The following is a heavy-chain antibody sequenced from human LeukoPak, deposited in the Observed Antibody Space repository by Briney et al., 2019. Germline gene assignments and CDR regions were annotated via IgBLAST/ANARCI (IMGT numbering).Heavy chain of an antibody. V-gene: IGHV1-2*02. D-gene: IGHD3-3*01. CDR2: INPNSGGT. CDR1: GYTFTGYY. Sequence: ASVTVSCKASGYTFTGYYMHWVRQAPGQGLEWMGWINPNSGGTNYAQKFQGRVTMTRDTSISTAYMELSRLRSDDTAVYYCATHYDFWSGYYAGGAFDIWGQGTMVTVSS. CDR3: ATHYDFWSGYYAGGAFDI. J-gene: IGHJ3*02.